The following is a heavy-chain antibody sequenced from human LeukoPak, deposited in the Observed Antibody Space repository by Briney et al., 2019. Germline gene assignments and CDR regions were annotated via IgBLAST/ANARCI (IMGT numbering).Heavy chain of an antibody. V-gene: IGHV3-53*01. J-gene: IGHJ3*02. D-gene: IGHD3-22*01. CDR3: ARNNRYSSGYPDAFDI. CDR1: GFTVSSNY. CDR2: IYSGGST. Sequence: GGSLRLSCAASGFTVSSNYMSWVRQAPGKGLEWVSVIYSGGSTYYADSVKGRFTISRDNSKNTLYLQMNGLRADVTAVYYCARNNRYSSGYPDAFDIWGQGTMVTVSS.